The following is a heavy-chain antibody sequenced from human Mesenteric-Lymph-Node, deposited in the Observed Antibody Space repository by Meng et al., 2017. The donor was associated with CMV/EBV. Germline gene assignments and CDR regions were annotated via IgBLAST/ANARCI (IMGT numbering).Heavy chain of an antibody. J-gene: IGHJ6*02. V-gene: IGHV3-20*04. CDR1: GFTFDDFG. D-gene: IGHD3-10*01. Sequence: GESLKISCAASGFTFDDFGMSWVRQAPGKGLGWVSRINPNGGSTGYVDSVKGRFTISRDNAKNSMYLQMNSLRAEDTALYYCARDLVTLVRGVIVTDYYHYGMDGWGQGTTVTVSS. CDR3: ARDLVTLVRGVIVTDYYHYGMDG. CDR2: INPNGGST.